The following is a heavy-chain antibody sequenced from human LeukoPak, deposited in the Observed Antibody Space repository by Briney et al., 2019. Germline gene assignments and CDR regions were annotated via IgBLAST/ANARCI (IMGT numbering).Heavy chain of an antibody. CDR2: ISAYNGNT. CDR1: GYTFTSYG. CDR3: ARDLRLTTEPYYYYMDV. V-gene: IGHV1-18*01. Sequence: ASVKVSCKASGYTFTSYGISWVRQAPGQGLEWMGWISAYNGNTNYAQKLQGRVTMTTETSTSTAYVELRSLRSDDTAVYYCARDLRLTTEPYYYYMDVWGKGTTVTVSS. D-gene: IGHD1-14*01. J-gene: IGHJ6*03.